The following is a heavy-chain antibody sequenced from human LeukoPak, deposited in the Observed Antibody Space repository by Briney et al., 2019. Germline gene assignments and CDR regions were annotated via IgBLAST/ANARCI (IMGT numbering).Heavy chain of an antibody. J-gene: IGHJ6*03. CDR1: RFTFNMYA. Sequence: GGSLRLSCAASRFTFNMYAMSWVRQAPGRGLEWVSSISGSGGGTFYRNSVRDRFIISRDNSSNTLFLEMRALRAEDTAMYYCAKWDASFFYMDVWGKGTTVTVSS. D-gene: IGHD1-26*01. V-gene: IGHV3-23*01. CDR2: ISGSGGGT. CDR3: AKWDASFFYMDV.